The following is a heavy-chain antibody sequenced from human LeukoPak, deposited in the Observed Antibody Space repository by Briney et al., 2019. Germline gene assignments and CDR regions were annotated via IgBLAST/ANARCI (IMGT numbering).Heavy chain of an antibody. CDR3: AMAISGSYYRPFDY. CDR1: GFTFSSYA. J-gene: IGHJ4*02. CDR2: ISGSGDST. Sequence: GGSLRLSCAASGFTFSSYAMNWVRQAPGKGLEWVSAISGSGDSTYYADSAKGRFTISRNNSKNTLYLQMNSLRAEDTAVYYCAMAISGSYYRPFDYWGQGTLVTVSS. V-gene: IGHV3-23*01. D-gene: IGHD3-10*01.